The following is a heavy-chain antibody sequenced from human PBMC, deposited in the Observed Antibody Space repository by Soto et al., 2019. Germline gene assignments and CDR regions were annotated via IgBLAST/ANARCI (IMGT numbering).Heavy chain of an antibody. CDR3: ARHTAKRVLRYFDWSIRTFDF. V-gene: IGHV4-39*01. J-gene: IGHJ4*02. CDR2: IYYSGST. CDR1: GGSISSSSYY. Sequence: SETLSLTCTVSGGSISSSSYYWGWIRQPPGKGLEWIGSIYYSGSTYYNPSLKSRVTISVDTSKNHFSLKLSSVTAADTAVYYCARHTAKRVLRYFDWSIRTFDFWGQGTLVT. D-gene: IGHD3-9*01.